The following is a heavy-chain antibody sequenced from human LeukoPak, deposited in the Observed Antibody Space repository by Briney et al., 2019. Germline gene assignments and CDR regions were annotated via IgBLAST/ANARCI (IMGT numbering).Heavy chain of an antibody. J-gene: IGHJ4*02. CDR1: GFTFSDHY. CDR3: ARVFSNNWSETASDY. Sequence: GGSLRLSCAASGFTFSDHYMDWVRQAPGKGLEWVGRTRNKAYSYTTEYAASVKGRFTISRDDSKNSLFLQMNSLKTEDTAVYYCARVFSNNWSETASDYWGQGTLVTVSS. D-gene: IGHD2/OR15-2a*01. V-gene: IGHV3-72*01. CDR2: TRNKAYSYTT.